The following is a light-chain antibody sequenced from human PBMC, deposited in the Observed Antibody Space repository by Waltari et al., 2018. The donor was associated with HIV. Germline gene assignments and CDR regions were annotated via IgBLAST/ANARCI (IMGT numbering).Light chain of an antibody. CDR2: AAS. CDR3: RHLDIYPLA. V-gene: IGKV1-9*01. CDR1: QGISSY. Sequence: DIQLTQSPSFLSASVGDRVTITCRASQGISSYLAWYQQKPGKAPKLLMYAASTLQSGVPSMFSGSGSETEFALTISIMQPEDLAPYFCRHLDIYPLAFSPGTKVEIK. J-gene: IGKJ3*01.